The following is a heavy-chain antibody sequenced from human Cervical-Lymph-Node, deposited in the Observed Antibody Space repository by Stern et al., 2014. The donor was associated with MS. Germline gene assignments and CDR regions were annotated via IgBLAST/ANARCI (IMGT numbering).Heavy chain of an antibody. D-gene: IGHD3-10*01. CDR3: ARAPGSYDDS. CDR2: ISSSADVI. J-gene: IGHJ5*01. V-gene: IGHV3-11*01. Sequence: VQLVESGGGLVKPGGSLRLSCAASMTWIRPAPGKGLEWVSYISSSADVILYADSVRGRFTISRDNAKNSLYLQMSSLRVEDTAVYFCARAPGSYDDSWGRGTSVTVSS.